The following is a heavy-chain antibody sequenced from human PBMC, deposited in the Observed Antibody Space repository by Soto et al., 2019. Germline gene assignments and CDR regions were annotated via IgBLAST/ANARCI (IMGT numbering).Heavy chain of an antibody. V-gene: IGHV1-2*02. Sequence: GATVKVSCKASGYSFTGYYLHWVRQAPGQGLEWMGWINPHSGGTNYAQKFQGRVTMTRATSISTAYMELYRLRSDDTAVYYCARSVGYCGSTSCYFDSWGQGTLVTVSS. CDR1: GYSFTGYY. CDR3: ARSVGYCGSTSCYFDS. CDR2: INPHSGGT. J-gene: IGHJ4*02. D-gene: IGHD2-2*01.